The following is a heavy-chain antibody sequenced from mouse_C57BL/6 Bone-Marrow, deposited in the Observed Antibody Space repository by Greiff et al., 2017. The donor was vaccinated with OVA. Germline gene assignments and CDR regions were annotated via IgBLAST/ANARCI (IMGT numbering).Heavy chain of an antibody. D-gene: IGHD2-3*01. CDR2: IYPSDSET. V-gene: IGHV1-61*01. Sequence: QVQLQQSGAELVRPGSSVKLSCKASGYTFTSYWMDWVKQRPGQGLEWIGNIYPSDSETHYNQKFKDKATLTVDKSSSTAYMQLSSLTSEDSAVYYCAREGYYPYYFDYWGQGTTLTVSS. CDR1: GYTFTSYW. CDR3: AREGYYPYYFDY. J-gene: IGHJ2*01.